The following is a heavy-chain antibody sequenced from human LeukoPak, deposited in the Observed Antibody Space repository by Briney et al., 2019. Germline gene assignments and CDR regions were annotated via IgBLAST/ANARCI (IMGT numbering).Heavy chain of an antibody. CDR3: ARSPSAAAQLDN. CDR2: IYTRGNT. J-gene: IGHJ4*02. D-gene: IGHD6-6*01. V-gene: IGHV4-61*02. Sequence: SQTLSLTCTVSGGSISSSSYFWSWIRQPAGKGLEWIGRIYTRGNTNYNPFLKSRVTTSVDTSKNQFSLKLSFVTAADTAVYYCARSPSAAAQLDNWGQGILVTVSS. CDR1: GGSISSSSYF.